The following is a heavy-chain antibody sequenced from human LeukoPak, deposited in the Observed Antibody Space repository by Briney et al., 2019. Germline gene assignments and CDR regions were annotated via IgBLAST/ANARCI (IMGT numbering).Heavy chain of an antibody. V-gene: IGHV3-23*01. J-gene: IGHJ4*02. CDR2: ISGSGAYA. CDR1: GFTFSNYA. CDR3: AKAHFEYSSSWYHY. D-gene: IGHD6-13*01. Sequence: GGSLRLSCAASGFTFSNYAMSWVRQAPGKGLEWVSAISGSGAYAYYADSVKGRFAISRDNSKNTLYLQVNSLRAEDTAVYYCAKAHFEYSSSWYHYWGQGTLVTVSS.